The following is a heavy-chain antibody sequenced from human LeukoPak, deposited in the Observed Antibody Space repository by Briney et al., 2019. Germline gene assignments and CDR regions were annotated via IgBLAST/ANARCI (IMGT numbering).Heavy chain of an antibody. Sequence: GGSLRLSCAASGFTFSTYAMHWVRQAPGKGLEWVAVISYDGSSKYYADSVKGRFTISRDNAKNSLYLQMNSLRAEDTAVYYCARDQVVVATTVFDYWGQGTLVTVSS. CDR2: ISYDGSSK. CDR1: GFTFSTYA. V-gene: IGHV3-30*04. CDR3: ARDQVVVATTVFDY. J-gene: IGHJ4*02. D-gene: IGHD1-26*01.